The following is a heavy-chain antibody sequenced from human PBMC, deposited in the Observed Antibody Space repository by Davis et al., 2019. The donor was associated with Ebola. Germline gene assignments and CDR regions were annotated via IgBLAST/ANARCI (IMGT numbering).Heavy chain of an antibody. J-gene: IGHJ6*03. Sequence: PSETLSLTCTVSGGSISSHYWSWIRQPPGKGLEWIGYIYYSGSTNYNPSLKSRVTISVDTSKNQFSLKLSSVTAADTAVYYCARERGEDEWLLYYYYMDVWGKGTTVTVSS. CDR1: GGSISSHY. CDR2: IYYSGST. CDR3: ARERGEDEWLLYYYYMDV. D-gene: IGHD3-3*01. V-gene: IGHV4-59*11.